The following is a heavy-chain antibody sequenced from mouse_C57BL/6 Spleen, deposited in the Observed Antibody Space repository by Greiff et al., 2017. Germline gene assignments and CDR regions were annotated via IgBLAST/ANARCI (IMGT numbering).Heavy chain of an antibody. CDR1: GFTFSDAW. Sequence: EVQLVESGGGLVQPGGSMKLSCAASGFTFSDAWMDWVRQSPEKGLEWVAEIRNKANNHATYYAESVKGRFTISRDDSKSRVYLQMNRLRAEDTGIYYCTRGGLRGYFDYWGQGTTLTVSS. CDR3: TRGGLRGYFDY. CDR2: IRNKANNHAT. V-gene: IGHV6-6*01. D-gene: IGHD2-4*01. J-gene: IGHJ2*01.